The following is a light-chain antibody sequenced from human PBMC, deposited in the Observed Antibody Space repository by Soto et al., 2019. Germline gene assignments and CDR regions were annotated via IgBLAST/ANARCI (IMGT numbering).Light chain of an antibody. Sequence: IVLTQSPASLSVSPGERATLSXXXXQDIGTYLAWYQQKPGQAPRLIIYDTFNRASDVPDTFSGSGSGTVFTLTVSNVAPDDSAIYYCQQRSTWPLTFGGGTKVEIK. CDR2: DTF. V-gene: IGKV3D-11*01. J-gene: IGKJ4*01. CDR1: QDIGTY. CDR3: QQRSTWPLT.